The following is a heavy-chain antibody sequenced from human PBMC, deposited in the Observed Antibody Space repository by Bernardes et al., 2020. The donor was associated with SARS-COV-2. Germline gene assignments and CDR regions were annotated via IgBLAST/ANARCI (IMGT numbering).Heavy chain of an antibody. Sequence: SETLSPTCTVSSGSVRSGSYHWSWIRQSPGKGLEWIGNLYYSGSATYNPSLTSRVTISKDTSKNQISLQLSSVTAADTAVYYCARSPFDSSAFFWGQGTLVTVSS. D-gene: IGHD3-22*01. CDR2: LYYSGSA. CDR1: SGSVRSGSYH. J-gene: IGHJ4*02. V-gene: IGHV4-61*01. CDR3: ARSPFDSSAFF.